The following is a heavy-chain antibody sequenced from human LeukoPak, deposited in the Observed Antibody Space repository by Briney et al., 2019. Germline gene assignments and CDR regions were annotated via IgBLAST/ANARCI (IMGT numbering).Heavy chain of an antibody. D-gene: IGHD1-26*01. V-gene: IGHV3-30*02. CDR2: IWSDGSNK. CDR1: GFTFSSYA. J-gene: IGHJ4*02. Sequence: GESLRLSCTASGFTFSSYAMHWVRQAPGKGLEWVAFIWSDGSNKYYADSVKGRFTISRDNSKNTLYLQMNSLRAEDTAVYYCAKSLGATRGYFDYWGQGTLVTVSS. CDR3: AKSLGATRGYFDY.